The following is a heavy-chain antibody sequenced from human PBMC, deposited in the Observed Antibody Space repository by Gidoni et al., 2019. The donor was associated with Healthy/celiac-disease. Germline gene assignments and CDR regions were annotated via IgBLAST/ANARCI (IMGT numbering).Heavy chain of an antibody. J-gene: IGHJ2*01. CDR2: ISYDGSNK. V-gene: IGHV3-30*04. CDR3: ARDSCSSTSCYLSYWYFDL. Sequence: QVQLVESGGGVVQPGRSLRLSCAASGFTFRSYPMHWVRQAPGKGLEWVAVISYDGSNKYYADSVKGRFTISRDNSKNTLYLQMNSLRAEDTAVYYCARDSCSSTSCYLSYWYFDLWGRGTLVTVSS. CDR1: GFTFRSYP. D-gene: IGHD2-2*01.